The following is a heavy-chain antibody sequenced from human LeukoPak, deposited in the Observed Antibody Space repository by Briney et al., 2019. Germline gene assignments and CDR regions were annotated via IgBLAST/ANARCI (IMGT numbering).Heavy chain of an antibody. CDR3: ARVGLGVGSGRKASGFDP. D-gene: IGHD3-10*01. CDR1: GFTFSGYW. Sequence: GGSLRLSCAASGFTFSGYWMTWVRQAPGKGLEWVANIKEDGSEKYYVDSVKGRLTMSRDNVKNSLYLQMNSLRAEDTAVYYCARVGLGVGSGRKASGFDPWGQGTLVTVSS. CDR2: IKEDGSEK. J-gene: IGHJ5*02. V-gene: IGHV3-7*01.